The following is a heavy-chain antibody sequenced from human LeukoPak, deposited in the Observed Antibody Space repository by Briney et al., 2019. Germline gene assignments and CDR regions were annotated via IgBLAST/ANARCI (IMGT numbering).Heavy chain of an antibody. J-gene: IGHJ6*02. CDR2: IIPIFGTA. CDR3: ACGYSYGPDYYYYGMDV. V-gene: IGHV1-69*13. D-gene: IGHD5-18*01. Sequence: ASVKVSCKASGGTFSSYAISWVRQAPGQGLEWMGGIIPIFGTANYAQKFQGRATITADESTSTAYMELSSLRSEDTAVYYCACGYSYGPDYYYYGMDVWGQGTTVTVSS. CDR1: GGTFSSYA.